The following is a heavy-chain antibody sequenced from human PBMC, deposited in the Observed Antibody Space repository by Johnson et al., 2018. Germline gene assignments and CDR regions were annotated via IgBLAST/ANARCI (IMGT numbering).Heavy chain of an antibody. J-gene: IGHJ3*02. CDR3: AGARAGDYYGSGATFDI. CDR1: GGSFSDYY. CDR2: VFPSGST. D-gene: IGHD3-10*01. Sequence: QVRLQQWGAGLLKPSETLSLTCAVYGGSFSDYYWSWIRQPPGTGMGWVGEVFPSGSTNYNPSLKRRVAFSIAKSKNQFSLSLISLPAADTAGYYCAGARAGDYYGSGATFDIWGQGTMVSVSS. V-gene: IGHV4-34*12.